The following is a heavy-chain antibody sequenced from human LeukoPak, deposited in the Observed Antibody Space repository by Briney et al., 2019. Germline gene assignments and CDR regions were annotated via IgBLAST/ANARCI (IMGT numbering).Heavy chain of an antibody. D-gene: IGHD1-26*01. V-gene: IGHV3-23*01. J-gene: IGHJ4*02. CDR2: ISGSGGST. Sequence: GGSLRLSCAASGFTFSSYAMSWVRQAPGKGLEWVSAISGSGGSTYYADSVKGRFTISRDNSKNTLYLQMNSLRAEDTAVYYCAKDSRGSYGNGYLDYWGQGTLVTVSS. CDR1: GFTFSSYA. CDR3: AKDSRGSYGNGYLDY.